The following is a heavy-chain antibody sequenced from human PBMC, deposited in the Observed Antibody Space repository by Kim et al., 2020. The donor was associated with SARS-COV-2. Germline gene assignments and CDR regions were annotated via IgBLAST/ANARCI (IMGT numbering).Heavy chain of an antibody. V-gene: IGHV3-20*01. D-gene: IGHD3-10*01. Sequence: GGSLRLSCAASGFTFEDYGMSWVRQAPGKGLEWVSGINRNSDSTGYVDSGKGRFTISRENAKKSLYLQMNSLRAEDTAFYHCVRGDVGGSFDLWGQGIRVTVSS. CDR1: GFTFEDYG. J-gene: IGHJ5*02. CDR2: INRNSDST. CDR3: VRGDVGGSFDL.